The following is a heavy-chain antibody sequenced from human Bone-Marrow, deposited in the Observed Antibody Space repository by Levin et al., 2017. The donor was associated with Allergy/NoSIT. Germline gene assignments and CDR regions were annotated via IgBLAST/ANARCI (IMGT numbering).Heavy chain of an antibody. J-gene: IGHJ2*01. CDR1: GGSFSGYY. V-gene: IGHV4-34*01. D-gene: IGHD4-17*01. CDR2: INHSGST. Sequence: SETLSLTCAVYGGSFSGYYWSWIRQPPGKGLEWIGEINHSGSTNYNPSLKSRVTISVDTSKNQFSLKLSSVTAADTAVYYCASSKGPGALRRYFDLWGRGTLVTVSS. CDR3: ASSKGPGALRRYFDL.